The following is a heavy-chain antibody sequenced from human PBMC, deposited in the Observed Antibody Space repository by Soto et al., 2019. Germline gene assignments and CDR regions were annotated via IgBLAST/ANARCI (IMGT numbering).Heavy chain of an antibody. CDR3: ARELERASLGRGVLWY. J-gene: IGHJ4*02. V-gene: IGHV3-30-3*01. CDR1: GFTFSSYA. Sequence: QVQLVESGGGVVQPGRSLRLSCAASGFTFSSYAMHWVRQAPGKGLEWVAVISYDGSNKYYADSVKGRFTISRDNXKXXQSEQLNSLRAEDTAVHYCARELERASLGRGVLWYWGQGTLVTVPS. D-gene: IGHD3-10*01. CDR2: ISYDGSNK.